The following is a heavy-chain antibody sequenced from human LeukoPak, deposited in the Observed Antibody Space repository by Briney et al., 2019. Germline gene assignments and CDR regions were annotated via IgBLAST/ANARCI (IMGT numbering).Heavy chain of an antibody. J-gene: IGHJ4*02. CDR3: AKPKDNSLYCFDY. D-gene: IGHD1-20*01. CDR1: AFTFRSYA. V-gene: IGHV3-23*01. Sequence: PGGSLRLSCAASAFTFRSYAMSWVRHAGGTGLEWVSAISGSGGSTYYADSVKGRFTISRDNSKNTLYLQMSSLRAEDTAVYYCAKPKDNSLYCFDYWGQGTLVTVSS. CDR2: ISGSGGST.